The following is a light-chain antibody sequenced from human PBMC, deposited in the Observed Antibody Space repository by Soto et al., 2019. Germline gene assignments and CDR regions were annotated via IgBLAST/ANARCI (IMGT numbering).Light chain of an antibody. J-gene: IGLJ1*01. CDR1: NRDVGGYNY. CDR2: DVT. V-gene: IGLV2-14*03. CDR3: SSYTTSNTRQIV. Sequence: QFFLTPAAPLFGFPGQAVTHPLPGTNRDVGGYNYVSWYQHHPGKAPKLIIYDVTNRPSGVSTPFSGSKSGNTASLTISGLQPEDEADYYCSSYTTSNTRQIVFGTGTKVTVL.